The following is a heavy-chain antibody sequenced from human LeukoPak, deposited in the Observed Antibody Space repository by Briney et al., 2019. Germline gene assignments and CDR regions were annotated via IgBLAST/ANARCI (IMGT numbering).Heavy chain of an antibody. CDR2: IYYSGST. D-gene: IGHD3-10*01. CDR3: ARDLRGAPGV. V-gene: IGHV4-30-4*01. CDR1: GGSISSGDYY. Sequence: PSETLSLTCTVSGGSISSGDYYWSWIRQPPGKGLEWIGYIYYSGSTYYNPSLKSRVTISVDTSKNQISLKLNSVTAADTAVYYCARDLRGAPGVWGQGTLVTVSS. J-gene: IGHJ4*02.